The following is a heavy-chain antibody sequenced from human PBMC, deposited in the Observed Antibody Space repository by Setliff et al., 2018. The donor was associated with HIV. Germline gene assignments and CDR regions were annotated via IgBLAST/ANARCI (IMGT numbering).Heavy chain of an antibody. CDR2: VDTTGNT. D-gene: IGHD3-10*01. J-gene: IGHJ6*03. V-gene: IGHV4-61*02. Sequence: ASETLSLTCNVSGGSISSGSYYWTWIRQPAGKGLEWIGRVDTTGNTNYNPSLNSRVTILADTSKNHFSLELRSVTAADSATYYCARDVRWELFPGYFYYYYMDVWGTGTTVTVSS. CDR1: GGSISSGSYY. CDR3: ARDVRWELFPGYFYYYYMDV.